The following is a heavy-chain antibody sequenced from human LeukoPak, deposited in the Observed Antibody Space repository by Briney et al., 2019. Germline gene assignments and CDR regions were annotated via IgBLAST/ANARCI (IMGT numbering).Heavy chain of an antibody. D-gene: IGHD1-14*01. J-gene: IGHJ4*02. V-gene: IGHV3-7*01. CDR3: ARDGIRRPEY. CDR2: IKEDGSEK. CDR1: GFTFSNYW. Sequence: GGSLRLSCAASGFTFSNYWMSWVRQAPEKGLEWVANIKEDGSEKYYVDSVKGRFTISRDNAKNSLYLQMNSLRAEDTAVYYCARDGIRRPEYWGQGTLVTVSS.